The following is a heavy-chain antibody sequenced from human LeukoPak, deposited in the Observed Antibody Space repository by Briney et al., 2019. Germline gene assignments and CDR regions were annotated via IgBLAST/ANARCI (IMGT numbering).Heavy chain of an antibody. J-gene: IGHJ6*02. V-gene: IGHV3-30*19. CDR3: ARDETGLGGMDV. Sequence: PGGSLRLSCEISGFNFSHYGMHWVRQAPGKGLEWVAVISYDGSNKYYADSVKGRFTISRDNSKNTLYLQMNSLRAEDTAVYYCARDETGLGGMDVWGQGTTVTVSS. CDR1: GFNFSHYG. CDR2: ISYDGSNK.